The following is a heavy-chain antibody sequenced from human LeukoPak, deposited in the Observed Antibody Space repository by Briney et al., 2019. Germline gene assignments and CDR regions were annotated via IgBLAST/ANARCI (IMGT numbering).Heavy chain of an antibody. V-gene: IGHV3-30*18. J-gene: IGHJ4*02. D-gene: IGHD5-18*01. Sequence: TGGSLRLSCAASGFTFRSHGMHWVRQAPGKGLEWVAVISYDGSNKYYADSVKGRFTISRDNSKNTLYLQMNSLRAEDTAVYYCAKDSGGYTYVFDYWGQGTLVTVSS. CDR1: GFTFRSHG. CDR2: ISYDGSNK. CDR3: AKDSGGYTYVFDY.